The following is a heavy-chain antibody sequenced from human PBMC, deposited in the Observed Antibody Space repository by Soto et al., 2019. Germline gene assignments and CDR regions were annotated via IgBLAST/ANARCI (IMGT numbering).Heavy chain of an antibody. Sequence: ASVKVSCKASGYTFTSYGISWVRQAPGQGLEWMGWISAYNGNTNYAQKLQGRVTMTTDTSTSTAYMELRSLRSDDTAVYYCARGGTTYYYDSSANWFDPWGQGTLVTISS. CDR3: ARGGTTYYYDSSANWFDP. J-gene: IGHJ5*02. CDR1: GYTFTSYG. V-gene: IGHV1-18*01. D-gene: IGHD3-22*01. CDR2: ISAYNGNT.